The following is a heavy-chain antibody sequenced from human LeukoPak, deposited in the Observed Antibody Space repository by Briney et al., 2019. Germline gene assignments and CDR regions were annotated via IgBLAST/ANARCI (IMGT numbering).Heavy chain of an antibody. J-gene: IGHJ4*02. CDR2: IYTSGST. Sequence: PSETLSLTCTVSGGSISSGSYYWSWIRQPAGKGLEWIGRIYTSGSTNYNPSLKSRVTISVDTSKNQFSLKLSSVTAADTAVYYCARGPRGRDYFDYWGQGTLVTVSS. D-gene: IGHD1-26*01. CDR3: ARGPRGRDYFDY. CDR1: GGSISSGSYY. V-gene: IGHV4-61*02.